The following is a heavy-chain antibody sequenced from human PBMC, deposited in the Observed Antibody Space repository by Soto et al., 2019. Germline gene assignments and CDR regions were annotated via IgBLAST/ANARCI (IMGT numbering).Heavy chain of an antibody. CDR1: GFTFNDNN. Sequence: GGSLRLSCAASGFTFNDNNMYWARKVPGKALEWVGRSKNKANSYTTDYAASVEGRFTISRHDSSNSLYLQMNSLKTEDTAVYYCRAFVAAAGTDFWGQGTLLTVSS. CDR2: SKNKANSYTT. J-gene: IGHJ4*02. V-gene: IGHV3-72*01. D-gene: IGHD6-13*01. CDR3: RAFVAAAGTDF.